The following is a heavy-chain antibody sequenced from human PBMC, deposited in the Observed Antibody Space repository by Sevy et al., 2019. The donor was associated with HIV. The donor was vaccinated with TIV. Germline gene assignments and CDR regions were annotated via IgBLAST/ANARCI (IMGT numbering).Heavy chain of an antibody. CDR2: IYYSGST. J-gene: IGHJ4*02. V-gene: IGHV4-39*01. Sequence: SETLSLTCTVSGGSISSSSYYWGWIRQPPGKGLEWIGSIYYSGSTYYNPSLKSRVTISVDTSKNQFHLKLSSVTAADTAVYYCASPFDYDYVWGSYRYDYWGQGTLVTVSS. CDR3: ASPFDYDYVWGSYRYDY. CDR1: GGSISSSSYY. D-gene: IGHD3-16*02.